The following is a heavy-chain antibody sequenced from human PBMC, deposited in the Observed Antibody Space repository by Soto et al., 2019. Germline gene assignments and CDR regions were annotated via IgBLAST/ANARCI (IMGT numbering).Heavy chain of an antibody. D-gene: IGHD5-12*01. Sequence: ASVKVSCKASGYTFTSYDINWVRQATGQGLEWMGWMNPNSGNTGYAQKFQGRVTMTRNTSISTAYMELSSLRSEDTAVYYCASSTGLIVATNPAAGMDVWGQGTTVTVSS. V-gene: IGHV1-8*01. J-gene: IGHJ6*02. CDR1: GYTFTSYD. CDR2: MNPNSGNT. CDR3: ASSTGLIVATNPAAGMDV.